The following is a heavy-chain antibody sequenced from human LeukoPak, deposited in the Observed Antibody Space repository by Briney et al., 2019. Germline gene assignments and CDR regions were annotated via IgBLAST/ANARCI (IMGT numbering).Heavy chain of an antibody. Sequence: GGSLRLSCTVSGFSLSSYAMSWVRRAPGKGLEWVSATSSSDDGKYYADSVRGRFTISRDNSRNTMYLQMNSLRAEDAAVYYCAKESLRVVPSATFDYWGQGTLVTVSS. CDR2: TSSSDDGK. V-gene: IGHV3-23*01. CDR3: AKESLRVVPSATFDY. CDR1: GFSLSSYA. J-gene: IGHJ4*02. D-gene: IGHD2-2*01.